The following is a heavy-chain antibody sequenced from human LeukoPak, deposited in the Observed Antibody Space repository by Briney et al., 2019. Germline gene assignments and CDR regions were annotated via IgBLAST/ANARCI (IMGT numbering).Heavy chain of an antibody. CDR1: GFTISSFY. V-gene: IGHV3-53*01. Sequence: GGSLRLSCAASGFTISSFYLSWVRQAPGKGLEWVSVIYSGGIIHYADSVKGRFTISRDISNNTLCLQMDSLRAEDTAMYYCARDNRGAGEPHDSFDVWGQGTMVTVSS. CDR3: ARDNRGAGEPHDSFDV. J-gene: IGHJ3*01. D-gene: IGHD7-27*01. CDR2: IYSGGII.